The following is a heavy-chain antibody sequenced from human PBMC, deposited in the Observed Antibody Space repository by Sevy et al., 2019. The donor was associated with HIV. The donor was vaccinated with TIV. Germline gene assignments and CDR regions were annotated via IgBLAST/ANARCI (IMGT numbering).Heavy chain of an antibody. J-gene: IGHJ4*02. D-gene: IGHD3-22*01. CDR1: GFTFSSYG. Sequence: GGSLRLSCAASGFTFSSYGMHWVRQAPGKGLEWVAVIWYDGSNKYYADSVKGRFTISRDNSKNTLYLQMNSLRAEDTAVYYCAREDYYDSSGYYYEVRGYFDYWGQGTLVTVSS. CDR2: IWYDGSNK. CDR3: AREDYYDSSGYYYEVRGYFDY. V-gene: IGHV3-33*01.